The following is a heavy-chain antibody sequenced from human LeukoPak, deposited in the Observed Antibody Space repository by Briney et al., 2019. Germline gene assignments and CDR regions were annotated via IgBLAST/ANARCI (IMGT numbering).Heavy chain of an antibody. J-gene: IGHJ5*02. D-gene: IGHD2-15*01. CDR3: ARDKVGGRKWFDP. V-gene: IGHV4-59*01. CDR2: IYYSGST. CDR1: GGSISFYY. Sequence: SETLSLTCTVSGGSISFYYWSWIRQPPGKGLEWIGYIYYSGSTKYNPSLESRVTISVDTSKNQFSLKLRSVTAADTAVYYCARDKVGGRKWFDPWGQGTLVTVSS.